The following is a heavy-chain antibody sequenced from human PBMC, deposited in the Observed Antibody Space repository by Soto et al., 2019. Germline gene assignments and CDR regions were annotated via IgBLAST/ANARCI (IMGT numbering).Heavy chain of an antibody. V-gene: IGHV4-59*01. CDR2: VFYSGST. J-gene: IGHJ6*02. CDR1: GGSINTYY. D-gene: IGHD2-2*01. CDR3: ARRSSSTAYYGLDV. Sequence: SETLSLTCTVSGGSINTYYWSWIRQPPGKGLEWIGYVFYSGSTNYDPSLKSRVTISVDTSKNQFSLRLGSVTAADTAVYYCARRSSSTAYYGLDVWAQGTTVTVSS.